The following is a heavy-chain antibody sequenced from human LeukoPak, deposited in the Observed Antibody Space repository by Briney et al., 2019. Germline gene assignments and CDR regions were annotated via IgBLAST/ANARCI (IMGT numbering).Heavy chain of an antibody. D-gene: IGHD1-26*01. CDR3: ARDSVGRVDP. CDR1: GGTFSSYA. Sequence: SVKVSCKASGGTFSSYAISWVRQAPGQRLEWMGGIIPIFGTANYAQKFQGRVTITTDESTSTAYMELSSLRSEDTDVYYCARDSVGRVDPWGQGTLVTVSS. CDR2: IIPIFGTA. J-gene: IGHJ5*02. V-gene: IGHV1-69*05.